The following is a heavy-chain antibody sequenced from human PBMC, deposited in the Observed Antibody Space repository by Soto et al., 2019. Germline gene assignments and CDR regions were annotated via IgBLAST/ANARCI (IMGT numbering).Heavy chain of an antibody. CDR2: ISSSGSSI. J-gene: IGHJ6*02. Sequence: GGSLRLSCAASGFTFSSYSMNWVRQAPGKGLECISSISSSGSSIYYADSVKGRFTISRDNSKNTLYLQMNSLRAEDTAVYYCASGRGRSFYYGMDVWGQGTTVTVSS. CDR3: ASGRGRSFYYGMDV. V-gene: IGHV3-48*01. D-gene: IGHD1-26*01. CDR1: GFTFSSYS.